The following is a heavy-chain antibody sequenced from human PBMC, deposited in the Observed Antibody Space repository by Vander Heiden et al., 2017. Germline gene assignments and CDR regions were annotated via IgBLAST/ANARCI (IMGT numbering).Heavy chain of an antibody. CDR2: MNPKSGNT. V-gene: IGHV1-8*01. Sequence: QVQLVQSGAEVKKPGASVKVSCKASGYTFTSYDINWVRQATGQGLEWMGWMNPKSGNTGEAQKFQGRVTMTRNTAISTAYMEMRRMRSEDTAVYYVAREGRRGPNGYWGHGTMVTLFS. CDR3: AREGRRGPNGY. CDR1: GYTFTSYD. J-gene: IGHJ4*01. D-gene: IGHD2-15*01.